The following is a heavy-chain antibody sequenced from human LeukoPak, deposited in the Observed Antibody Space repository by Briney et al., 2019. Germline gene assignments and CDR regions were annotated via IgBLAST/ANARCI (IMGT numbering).Heavy chain of an antibody. V-gene: IGHV4-39*01. Sequence: PSETLSLTCTVSSGSISSSSYYWGWIRQPPGKGLEWIGSIYYSGSTYCNPSLKSRVTISVDTSKNQFSLKPSSVTAADTAVYYCASLIAARYAFDIWGQGTMDTVSS. D-gene: IGHD6-6*01. CDR1: SGSISSSSYY. J-gene: IGHJ3*02. CDR2: IYYSGST. CDR3: ASLIAARYAFDI.